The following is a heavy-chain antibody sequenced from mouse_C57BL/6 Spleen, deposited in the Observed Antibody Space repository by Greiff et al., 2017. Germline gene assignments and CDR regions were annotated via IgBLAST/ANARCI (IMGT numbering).Heavy chain of an antibody. J-gene: IGHJ3*01. Sequence: VQLVESGPGLVQPSQSLSITCTVSGFSLTSYGVHWVRQSPGKGLEWLGVIWSGGSTDYNAAFISRLSISKDNSKSQVFFKMNSLQADDTAIYYCARSYGSSRSWFAYWGQGTLVTVSA. D-gene: IGHD1-1*01. V-gene: IGHV2-2*01. CDR1: GFSLTSYG. CDR3: ARSYGSSRSWFAY. CDR2: IWSGGST.